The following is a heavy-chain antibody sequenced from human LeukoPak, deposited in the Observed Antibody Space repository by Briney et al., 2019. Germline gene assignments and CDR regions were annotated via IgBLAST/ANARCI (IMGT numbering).Heavy chain of an antibody. D-gene: IGHD6-19*01. CDR1: GFTFSSYW. CDR2: MKQDGSEK. J-gene: IGHJ4*02. V-gene: IGHV3-7*01. CDR3: ASDSGWSPFDY. Sequence: GSLRLSCAASGFTFSSYWISWVRQAPGKGLEWVANMKQDGSEKYYVDSVKGRFTISRDNAKNSLYLQMNSLRAEDTAVYYCASDSGWSPFDYWGQGTLVTVSS.